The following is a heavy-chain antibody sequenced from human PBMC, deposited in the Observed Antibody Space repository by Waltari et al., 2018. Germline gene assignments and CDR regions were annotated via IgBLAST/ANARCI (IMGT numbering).Heavy chain of an antibody. CDR1: GGSISSGGYY. J-gene: IGHJ2*01. Sequence: QVQLQESGPGLVKPSQTLSLTCTVSGGSISSGGYYWSWIRQHPGKGLEWIGYIYYSGSTYYNPSRKSRVTISVDTSKNQVSLKLSSVTAADTAVYYCASSVTTVAAFDLWGRGTLVTVSS. V-gene: IGHV4-31*03. CDR2: IYYSGST. D-gene: IGHD4-17*01. CDR3: ASSVTTVAAFDL.